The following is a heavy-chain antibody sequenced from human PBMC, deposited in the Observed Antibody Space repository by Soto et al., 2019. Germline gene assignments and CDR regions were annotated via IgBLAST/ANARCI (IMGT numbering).Heavy chain of an antibody. Sequence: QVQLQESGPGLVKPSETLSLTCTVSGGSVSSGSYYWSWIRQPPGKGLEWIGYIYYSGSTNYNPSLKSRVTISVDTSKNQFSLKLSSVTAADTSVYYCARDNAASSGYYGNFDYWGQGTLVTVSS. CDR3: ARDNAASSGYYGNFDY. V-gene: IGHV4-61*01. CDR2: IYYSGST. CDR1: GGSVSSGSYY. J-gene: IGHJ4*02. D-gene: IGHD3-22*01.